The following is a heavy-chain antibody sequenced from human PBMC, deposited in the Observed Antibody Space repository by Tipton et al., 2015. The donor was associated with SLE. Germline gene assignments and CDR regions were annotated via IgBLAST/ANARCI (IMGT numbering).Heavy chain of an antibody. D-gene: IGHD3-10*01. Sequence: GSLRLSCAASGFTVSSNYMSWVRQAPGKGLEWVSGISGSGDSTYYAESVKGRFTISRDNSKNTVYLQMNSLRAEDTAVYYCASQGFGELDWYFDLWGRGTLVTVSS. J-gene: IGHJ2*01. CDR3: ASQGFGELDWYFDL. CDR2: ISGSGDST. CDR1: GFTVSSNY. V-gene: IGHV3-23*01.